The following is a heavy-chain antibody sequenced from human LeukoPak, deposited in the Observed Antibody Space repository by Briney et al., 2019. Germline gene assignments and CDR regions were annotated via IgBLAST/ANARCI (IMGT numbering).Heavy chain of an antibody. V-gene: IGHV3-23*01. J-gene: IGHJ6*03. D-gene: IGHD2-15*01. CDR1: GFTFSNYA. Sequence: GGSLRLSCAASGFTFSNYAMTWVRQAPGKGLEWVSAISGGGDTTHCADSVKGRFTISRDNSKNMLYLQMDSLRAEDTAVYYCATQWSVGGPTWNYMDVWGKGTTVTVSS. CDR2: ISGGGDTT. CDR3: ATQWSVGGPTWNYMDV.